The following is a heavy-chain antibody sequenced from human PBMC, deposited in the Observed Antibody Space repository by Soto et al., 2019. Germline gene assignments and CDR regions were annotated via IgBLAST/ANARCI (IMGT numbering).Heavy chain of an antibody. Sequence: ASVKVSGKASGYTFTSYGISWVRRAPGQGLEWMGWISAYNGNTNYAQKLQGRVTMTTDTSTSTAYMELRSLRSDDTAVYYCARDPYHVLMVNAPNLYGMDVWGQGTTVTVSS. D-gene: IGHD2-8*01. CDR2: ISAYNGNT. J-gene: IGHJ6*02. CDR3: ARDPYHVLMVNAPNLYGMDV. CDR1: GYTFTSYG. V-gene: IGHV1-18*01.